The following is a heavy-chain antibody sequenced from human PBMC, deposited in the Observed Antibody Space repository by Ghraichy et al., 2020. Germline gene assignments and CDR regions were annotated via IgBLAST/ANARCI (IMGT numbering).Heavy chain of an antibody. D-gene: IGHD6-19*01. J-gene: IGHJ5*02. V-gene: IGHV3-23*01. CDR1: AFTFTSYA. Sequence: GGSLRLSCAASAFTFTSYAMTWVRQAPGQGLEWVSSFTGGSTLNADSVKGRFTISRDKFKNTLYLQMNSVTADDTAVYYCARCVKKGSGWCNYFDPWGQGTRVTVSS. CDR3: ARCVKKGSGWCNYFDP. CDR2: FTGGST.